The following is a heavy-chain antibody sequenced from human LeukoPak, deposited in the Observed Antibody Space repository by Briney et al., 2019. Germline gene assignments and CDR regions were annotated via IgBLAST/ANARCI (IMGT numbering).Heavy chain of an antibody. V-gene: IGHV1-2*02. J-gene: IGHJ4*02. Sequence: ASVKVSCKASGYTFTGYYMHWVRQAPGQGLEWMGWINPNSGGTNYAQKFQGRVTMTRDTSISTAYMELRSLRSDDTAVYYCAIHYSSGWYHSFDYWGQGTLVTVSS. CDR2: INPNSGGT. CDR1: GYTFTGYY. CDR3: AIHYSSGWYHSFDY. D-gene: IGHD6-19*01.